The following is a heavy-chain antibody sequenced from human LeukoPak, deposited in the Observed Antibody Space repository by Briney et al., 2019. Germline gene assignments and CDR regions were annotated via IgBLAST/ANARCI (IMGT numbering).Heavy chain of an antibody. CDR1: GFTFMNYA. J-gene: IGHJ4*02. V-gene: IGHV3-23*01. D-gene: IGHD5-18*01. Sequence: GGSLRLSCATSGFTFMNYAMSWVRQAPGKGLEWVSGISGSGGSTYYADSLKGRFTISRDNSKDTLYVQMNSLRAEDTAVYYCARVNTAKNFDNWGQGTLVTVSS. CDR2: ISGSGGST. CDR3: ARVNTAKNFDN.